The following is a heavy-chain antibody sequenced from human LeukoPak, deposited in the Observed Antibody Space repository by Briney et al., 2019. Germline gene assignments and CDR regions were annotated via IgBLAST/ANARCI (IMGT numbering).Heavy chain of an antibody. J-gene: IGHJ6*03. CDR1: GYTSTGYY. CDR2: INPNSGGT. CDR3: ARAQKYDYYYYYMDV. V-gene: IGHV1-2*02. Sequence: ASVKVSCKASGYTSTGYYMHWVRQAPGQGLEWMGWINPNSGGTNYAQKFQGRVTMTRDTSITTAYMELNRLTSDDTAVYYCARAQKYDYYYYYMDVWAKGTTVTISS.